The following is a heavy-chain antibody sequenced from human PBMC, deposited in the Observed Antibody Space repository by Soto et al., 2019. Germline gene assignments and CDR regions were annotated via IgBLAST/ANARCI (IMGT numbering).Heavy chain of an antibody. CDR3: ARIGGRCIITSCPAGDAFDI. CDR1: GFTFSSYS. D-gene: IGHD2-2*01. V-gene: IGHV3-48*01. Sequence: SLRLSCAASGFTFSSYSINWVRQAPGKGLEWVSYISSSSSTIYYADSVKGRFTISRDNAKNSLYLQMNSLRAEDTAVYYCARIGGRCIITSCPAGDAFDIWGQGTMVTVSS. J-gene: IGHJ3*02. CDR2: ISSSSSTI.